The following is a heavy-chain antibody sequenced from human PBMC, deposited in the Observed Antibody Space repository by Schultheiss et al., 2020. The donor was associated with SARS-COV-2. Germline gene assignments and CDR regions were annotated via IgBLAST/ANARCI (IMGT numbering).Heavy chain of an antibody. CDR3: AKPPHYGDYAHYYYYGMDV. CDR2: ISYDGSNK. CDR1: GFTFSSYA. V-gene: IGHV3-30-3*02. D-gene: IGHD4-17*01. J-gene: IGHJ6*02. Sequence: GGSLRLSCAASGFTFSSYAMHWVRQAPGKGLEWVAVISYDGSNKYYADSVKGRFTISRDNSKNTLYLQMNSLRAEDTAVYYCAKPPHYGDYAHYYYYGMDVWGQGTTVTVSS.